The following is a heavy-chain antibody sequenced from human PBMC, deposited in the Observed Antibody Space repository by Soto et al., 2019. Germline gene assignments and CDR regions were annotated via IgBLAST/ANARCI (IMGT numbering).Heavy chain of an antibody. V-gene: IGHV3-23*01. J-gene: IGHJ6*02. CDR3: AKRHYYDSSGYYPQGGYYYYGMDV. Sequence: WGSLRLSCAASGFTFSSYAMSWVRQAPGKGLEWVSAISCSGGSTYYADSVKGRFTISRDNSKNTLYLQMNSLRAEDTAVYYCAKRHYYDSSGYYPQGGYYYYGMDVWGQGTTVTVSS. CDR2: ISCSGGST. CDR1: GFTFSSYA. D-gene: IGHD3-22*01.